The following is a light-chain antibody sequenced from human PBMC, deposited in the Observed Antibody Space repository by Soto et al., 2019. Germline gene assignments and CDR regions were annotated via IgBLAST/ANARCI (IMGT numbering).Light chain of an antibody. CDR1: QSVSNN. J-gene: IGKJ4*01. CDR3: QQYNNWPLT. Sequence: EIVLTQSPATLSVSPGDRATLSCRASQSVSNNLAWYQQKPGQAPRLLIYGASTRATGLPARFSGSWSGTEFTLTISSLQSEDFAVYYCQQYNNWPLTFGGGTRVEIK. CDR2: GAS. V-gene: IGKV3-15*01.